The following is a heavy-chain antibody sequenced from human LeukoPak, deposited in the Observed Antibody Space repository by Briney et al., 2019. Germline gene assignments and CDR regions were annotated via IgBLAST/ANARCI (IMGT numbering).Heavy chain of an antibody. V-gene: IGHV3-64D*06. D-gene: IGHD1-26*01. CDR2: TSSNGGST. Sequence: GGSLRLSCSASGFTFSSYAMHWVRQAPGKGLEYVSATSSNGGSTYYADSVKGRFTISRDNSKNTLYLQMSSLRAEDTAVYYCVKDGGVGATARSYYYYGMDVWGQGTTVTVSS. J-gene: IGHJ6*02. CDR1: GFTFSSYA. CDR3: VKDGGVGATARSYYYYGMDV.